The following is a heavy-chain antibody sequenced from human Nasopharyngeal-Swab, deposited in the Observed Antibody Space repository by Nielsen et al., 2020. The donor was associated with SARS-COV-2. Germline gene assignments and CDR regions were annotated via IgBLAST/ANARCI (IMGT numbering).Heavy chain of an antibody. D-gene: IGHD2-2*01. V-gene: IGHV3-30*04. CDR2: ISYDGSNK. Sequence: SLKISCAASGFTFSSYAMHWVRQAPGKGLEWVAVISYDGSNKYYADSVKGRFTISRDNSKNTLYLQMNSLRAEDTAVYYCAREGDIVVVQDAFDIWGQGTMVTVSS. CDR1: GFTFSSYA. J-gene: IGHJ3*02. CDR3: AREGDIVVVQDAFDI.